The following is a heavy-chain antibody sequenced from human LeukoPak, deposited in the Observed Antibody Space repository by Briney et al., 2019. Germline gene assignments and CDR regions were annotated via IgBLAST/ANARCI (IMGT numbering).Heavy chain of an antibody. Sequence: GASVKLSCKASGYTFTGYYMHWVRQAPGQGLEWMGRINPNSGGTNYAQKFQGRVTMTRDTSISTAYMELSRLRSDDTAVYYCARVRSVAGPANFDYWGQGTLVTVSS. CDR1: GYTFTGYY. V-gene: IGHV1-2*06. J-gene: IGHJ4*02. D-gene: IGHD6-19*01. CDR2: INPNSGGT. CDR3: ARVRSVAGPANFDY.